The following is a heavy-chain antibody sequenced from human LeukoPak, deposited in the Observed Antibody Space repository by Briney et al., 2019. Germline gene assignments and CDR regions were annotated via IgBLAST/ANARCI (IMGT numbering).Heavy chain of an antibody. J-gene: IGHJ4*02. V-gene: IGHV3-53*01. CDR2: IYSGGST. Sequence: GGSLRLSCAASGFTFSSYWMSWVRQAPGKGLEWVSVIYSGGSTYYADSVKGRFTISRDNSKNMLYLQMNSLRAEDTAVYYCARTFSSATFWLDYFDYWGQGTLVTVSS. CDR3: ARTFSSATFWLDYFDY. CDR1: GFTFSSYW. D-gene: IGHD2/OR15-2a*01.